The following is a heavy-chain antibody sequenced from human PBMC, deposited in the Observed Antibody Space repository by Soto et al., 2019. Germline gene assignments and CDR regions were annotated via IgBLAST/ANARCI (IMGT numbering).Heavy chain of an antibody. CDR3: ARDQSWNDLVWWLYP. J-gene: IGHJ5*02. D-gene: IGHD1-1*01. V-gene: IGHV1-46*03. CDR1: GSSFTSHY. Sequence: QVQLVQSGAEVKKPGASVKVSCKAIGSSFTSHYMHWVRQAHGQGLEWMGTIYPCVVNIGYAQKFKCKITRTKNTSTITLYMELNSLTSEDIAVYYSARDQSWNDLVWWLYPLGQRTLVTVSS. CDR2: IYPCVVNI.